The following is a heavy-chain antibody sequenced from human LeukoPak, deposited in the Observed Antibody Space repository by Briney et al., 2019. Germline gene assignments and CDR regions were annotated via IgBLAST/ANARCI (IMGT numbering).Heavy chain of an antibody. CDR2: IRSSGDTI. Sequence: GGSLRLSCAASGFTFSSYEMDWVRQAPGKGLEWVSYIRSSGDTIYYADSVKGRFTISRDNAKNSLYLQMNSLRAEDTAVYYCARGGQYCSGGSCYYYYGMDVWGQGTTVTVSS. D-gene: IGHD2-15*01. CDR1: GFTFSSYE. V-gene: IGHV3-48*03. J-gene: IGHJ6*02. CDR3: ARGGQYCSGGSCYYYYGMDV.